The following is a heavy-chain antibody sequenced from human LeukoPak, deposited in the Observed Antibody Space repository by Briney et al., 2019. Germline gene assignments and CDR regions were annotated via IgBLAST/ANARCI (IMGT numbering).Heavy chain of an antibody. D-gene: IGHD2-2*02. Sequence: GGSLRLSCAASGFTFSSYAMSWVRQAPGKGLEWVSAISGSGDSTYYADSVKGRFTISRDNSKNTLYLQMNSLRAEDTAVYYCAKDPPEDIVVVPAAIGFDYWGQGTLVTVSS. CDR1: GFTFSSYA. CDR3: AKDPPEDIVVVPAAIGFDY. J-gene: IGHJ4*02. CDR2: ISGSGDST. V-gene: IGHV3-23*01.